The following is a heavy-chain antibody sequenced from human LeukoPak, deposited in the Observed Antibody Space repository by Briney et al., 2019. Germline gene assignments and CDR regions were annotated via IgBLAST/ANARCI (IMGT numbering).Heavy chain of an antibody. CDR2: IKQDRSEK. D-gene: IGHD3-22*01. CDR1: GFTFSSYW. J-gene: IGHJ4*02. Sequence: PGGSLRLSCAASGFTFSSYWMSWVRQAPGKGLEWVANIKQDRSEKYYVDSAKGRFTISRDNAKNSLYLQMNSLRAGDTAIYYCAKAGAYSNGYHEYPNYVDYWGQGTLVTVSS. CDR3: AKAGAYSNGYHEYPNYVDY. V-gene: IGHV3-7*03.